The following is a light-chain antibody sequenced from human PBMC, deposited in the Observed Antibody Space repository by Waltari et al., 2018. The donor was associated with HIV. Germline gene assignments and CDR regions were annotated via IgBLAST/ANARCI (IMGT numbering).Light chain of an antibody. Sequence: EIVMTQSPATLSVSPGERATLSCRASQSVSSNLAWYQQKPGQAPRLLIYGASTRATGIPARFSGSGSGTELTLTISSLQSEDFALYYCQQYNNWPPTFGQGTKVEIK. CDR1: QSVSSN. V-gene: IGKV3-15*01. CDR2: GAS. CDR3: QQYNNWPPT. J-gene: IGKJ1*01.